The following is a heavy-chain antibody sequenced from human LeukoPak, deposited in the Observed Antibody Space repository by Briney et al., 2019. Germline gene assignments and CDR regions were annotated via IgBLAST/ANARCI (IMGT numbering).Heavy chain of an antibody. D-gene: IGHD3-22*01. CDR3: ARRGYDSSGYYFGSYGEKRSIDY. V-gene: IGHV4-34*01. CDR1: GGSFSGYY. Sequence: SETLSLTCAVYGGSFSGYYWSWIRQPPGKGLEWIGEINHSGSTNYNPPLKSRVTISVDTSKNQFSLKLSSVTAADTAVYYCARRGYDSSGYYFGSYGEKRSIDYWGQGTLVTVSS. CDR2: INHSGST. J-gene: IGHJ4*02.